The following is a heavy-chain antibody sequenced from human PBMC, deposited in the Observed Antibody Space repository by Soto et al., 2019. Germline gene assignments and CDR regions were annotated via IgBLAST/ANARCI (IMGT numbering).Heavy chain of an antibody. V-gene: IGHV1-46*03. CDR3: AGGYCSSTSCQGVLDY. Sequence: ASVKVSWKAAGYAFTSDYMHWGRQAPGQGLEWMGIINPSGGSTSYAQKFQGRVTMTRDTSTSTVYMELSSLRSEDTAVYYCAGGYCSSTSCQGVLDYWGQGTLVTVSS. CDR1: GYAFTSDY. D-gene: IGHD2-2*01. CDR2: INPSGGST. J-gene: IGHJ4*02.